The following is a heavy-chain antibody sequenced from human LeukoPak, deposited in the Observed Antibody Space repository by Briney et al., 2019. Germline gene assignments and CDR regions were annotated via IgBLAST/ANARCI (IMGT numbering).Heavy chain of an antibody. CDR2: ISSSSSYI. CDR1: GFAFSSYS. D-gene: IGHD3-10*01. J-gene: IGHJ4*02. V-gene: IGHV3-21*01. CDR3: ARWAPYGSGSYQPNFDY. Sequence: GGSLRLSCAASGFAFSSYSMNWVRQAPGKGLEWVSSISSSSSYIYYADSVKGRFTISRDSAKNSLYLQMNSLRAEDTAVYYCARWAPYGSGSYQPNFDYWGQGTLVTVSS.